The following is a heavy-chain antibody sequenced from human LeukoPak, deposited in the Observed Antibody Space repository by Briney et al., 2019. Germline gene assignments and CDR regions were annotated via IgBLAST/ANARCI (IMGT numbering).Heavy chain of an antibody. CDR1: GGSFSGYY. V-gene: IGHV4-34*01. Sequence: PSETLSLTCAVYGGSFSGYYWSWIRQPPGKGLEWIGEINHSGSTNYNPSLKSRVTISVDTSKNQFSLKLSSVTAADTAVYYCARGLYIAAKDYYMDVWGKGTTVTVSS. CDR2: INHSGST. CDR3: ARGLYIAAKDYYMDV. J-gene: IGHJ6*03. D-gene: IGHD6-6*01.